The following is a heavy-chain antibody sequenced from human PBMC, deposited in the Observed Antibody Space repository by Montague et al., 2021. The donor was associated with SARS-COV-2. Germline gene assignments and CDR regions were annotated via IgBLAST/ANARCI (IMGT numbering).Heavy chain of an antibody. CDR3: ARGWAMDV. Sequence: SLRLSCAASEFTFNSYDMNWVRQAPGKGLEWVSYICHSGSNIHNADSVKGRFTISRDNAKKSLYLQMNSLRAEDTAVYYCARGWAMDVWGRGTTVAVSS. V-gene: IGHV3-48*03. CDR2: ICHSGSNI. CDR1: EFTFNSYD. D-gene: IGHD3-16*01. J-gene: IGHJ6*02.